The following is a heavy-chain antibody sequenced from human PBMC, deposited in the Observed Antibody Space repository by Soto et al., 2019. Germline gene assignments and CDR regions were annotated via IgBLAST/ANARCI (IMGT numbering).Heavy chain of an antibody. CDR1: GLTVQDYA. D-gene: IGHD6-13*01. CDR2: IYWNSDRI. CDR3: GKDISAGGMDV. V-gene: IGHV3-9*01. Sequence: EVQLVESGGGLVQPGGSLRLSCTGSGLTVQDYAMHWVRQAPGKGLEWVSGIYWNSDRIDYADSVRGRFTVSRDNARNSLYLQMNSLTTEDTVYYYCGKDISAGGMDVWGRGIMVTVSS. J-gene: IGHJ6*04.